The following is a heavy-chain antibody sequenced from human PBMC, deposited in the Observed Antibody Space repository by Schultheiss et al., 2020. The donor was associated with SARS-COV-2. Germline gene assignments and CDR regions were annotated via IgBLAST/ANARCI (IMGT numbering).Heavy chain of an antibody. CDR3: ARDSFDYYDSSGYAWFDP. Sequence: SETLSLTCTVSGGSISSYYWSWIRQPPGKGLEWIGYIYYSGSTNYNPSLKSRVTISVDTSKNQFSLKLSSVTAADTAVYYCARDSFDYYDSSGYAWFDPWGQGTLVTVSS. V-gene: IGHV4-59*12. J-gene: IGHJ5*02. CDR1: GGSISSYY. CDR2: IYYSGST. D-gene: IGHD3-22*01.